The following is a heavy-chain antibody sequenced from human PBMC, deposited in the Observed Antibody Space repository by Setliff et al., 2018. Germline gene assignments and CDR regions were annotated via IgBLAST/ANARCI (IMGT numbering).Heavy chain of an antibody. CDR1: GHSFAKYA. V-gene: IGHV1-3*01. J-gene: IGHJ3*02. CDR2: INAGNGNT. CDR3: AREVLPLVREEAFYI. Sequence: ASVKVSCKASGHSFAKYALHWVRQAPGQRLEWMGWINAGNGNTKYSQNFQGRVTITRDTSASTAYVELSSLRSEDTAVYYCAREVLPLVREEAFYIWGQGTMVTVSS. D-gene: IGHD2-2*01.